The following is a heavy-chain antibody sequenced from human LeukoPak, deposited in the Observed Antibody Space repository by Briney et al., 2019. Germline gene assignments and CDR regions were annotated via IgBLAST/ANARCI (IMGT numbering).Heavy chain of an antibody. D-gene: IGHD5-24*01. V-gene: IGHV1-2*04. CDR2: INPNSGGT. CDR1: GYTFTSYD. J-gene: IGHJ4*02. CDR3: ASYGDGYNFWTQSSFDY. Sequence: ASVKVSCRASGYTFTSYDINWVRQATGQGLEWMGWINPNSGGTNYAQKFQGWVTMTRDTSISTAYMELSSLRSEDTAVYYCASYGDGYNFWTQSSFDYWGQGTLVTVSS.